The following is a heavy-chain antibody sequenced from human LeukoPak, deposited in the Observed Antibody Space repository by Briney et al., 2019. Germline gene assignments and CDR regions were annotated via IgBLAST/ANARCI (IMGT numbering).Heavy chain of an antibody. CDR2: ISSSSNYK. Sequence: GGSLRLSCAASGFTFSDYYMSWIRQAPGKGLEWISYISSSSNYKNYADSVQGRFTISRDNAKNSLYLQMNSLRAEDTAVYYCASDRFYFGVWGQGTLVTVSS. CDR1: GFTFSDYY. CDR3: ASDRFYFGV. J-gene: IGHJ4*02. V-gene: IGHV3-11*05. D-gene: IGHD3-16*01.